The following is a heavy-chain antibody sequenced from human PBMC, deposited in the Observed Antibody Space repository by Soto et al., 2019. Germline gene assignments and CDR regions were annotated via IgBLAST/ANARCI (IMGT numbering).Heavy chain of an antibody. CDR2: IYTGGTT. Sequence: EVQLVESGGGLIQPGGSLRLSCVVSGFTVSSSNYMSWVRQAPGKGLEWVSVIYTGGTTYYADSVKGRFTISRDNSENTLYLQMNSLRAEDTAVYYCHGYGYWGQGTLVTVSS. CDR3: HGYGY. V-gene: IGHV3-53*01. J-gene: IGHJ4*02. D-gene: IGHD5-12*01. CDR1: GFTVSSSNY.